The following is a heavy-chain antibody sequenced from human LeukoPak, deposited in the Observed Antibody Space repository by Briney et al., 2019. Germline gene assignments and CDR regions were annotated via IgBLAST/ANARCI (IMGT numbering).Heavy chain of an antibody. J-gene: IGHJ3*02. Sequence: GGSLRLSCEASGFTLSGHSMNWVRQAPGKGLEWVASIDTNSFYIYHADSVMGRFTISRDNAKNSLYLQMNSLRAEDTAVYFCARGGFDIWGQGTMVTVSS. CDR3: ARGGFDI. CDR2: IDTNSFYI. V-gene: IGHV3-21*01. D-gene: IGHD3-10*01. CDR1: GFTLSGHS.